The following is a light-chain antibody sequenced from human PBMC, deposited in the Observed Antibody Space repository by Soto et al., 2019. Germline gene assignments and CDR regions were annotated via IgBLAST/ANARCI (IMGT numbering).Light chain of an antibody. Sequence: EVVMTQSPATLSVSPGERATLSCRASQSISGNLAWYQQKPGQAPRLLIYHAIARATGIPTRFSGSGSGTEFTLTISSLQSEDFAVYYYQHYNNYPPITFGQGTRLEIK. J-gene: IGKJ5*01. CDR3: QHYNNYPPIT. CDR2: HAI. CDR1: QSISGN. V-gene: IGKV3-15*01.